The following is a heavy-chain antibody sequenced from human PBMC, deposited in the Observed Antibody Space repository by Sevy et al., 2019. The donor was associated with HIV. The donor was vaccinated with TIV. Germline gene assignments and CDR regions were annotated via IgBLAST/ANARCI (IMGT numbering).Heavy chain of an antibody. V-gene: IGHV1-18*01. CDR2: ISAYNGNT. CDR1: GYTFTSYG. D-gene: IGHD5-18*01. J-gene: IGHJ6*02. Sequence: ASVKVSCKASGYTFTSYGISWVRQAPGQGLEWMGWISAYNGNTNYAQKLQGRVTMTTDTSTSTAYMELRSLRSDDTAVYYCARIGYSYGYGGYYYYGMDVWGQGTTVTVSS. CDR3: ARIGYSYGYGGYYYYGMDV.